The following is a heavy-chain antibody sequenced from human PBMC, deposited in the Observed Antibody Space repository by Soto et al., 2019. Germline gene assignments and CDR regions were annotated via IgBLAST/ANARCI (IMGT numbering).Heavy chain of an antibody. CDR1: GGSIGSYY. J-gene: IGHJ4*02. CDR3: ARALFHSIGGPL. Sequence: QVQLKESGPGLVKPSETLSLTCTVSGGSIGSYYWSWVRQPPGKGLEWIGFTYYSGITNYNSSLKSRVTMSIDTSKNQISLNLGSVTAADTAVYYCARALFHSIGGPLWGQGTLVTVSS. V-gene: IGHV4-59*12. D-gene: IGHD6-19*01. CDR2: TYYSGIT.